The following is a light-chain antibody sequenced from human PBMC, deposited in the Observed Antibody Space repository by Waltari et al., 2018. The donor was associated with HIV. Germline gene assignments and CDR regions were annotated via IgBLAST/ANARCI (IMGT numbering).Light chain of an antibody. CDR3: CSYSGSGTLYV. J-gene: IGLJ1*01. V-gene: IGLV2-11*01. CDR2: DVT. CDR1: SSAVGAYTF. Sequence: QSALTQPRSVSGSPGQSVPISCTGTSSAVGAYTFASWYQHHPGKAPKLVISDVTNRPSGVPDRFSGSKSGNTASLTISGLQAEDEADYYCCSYSGSGTLYVFGTGTEVTVL.